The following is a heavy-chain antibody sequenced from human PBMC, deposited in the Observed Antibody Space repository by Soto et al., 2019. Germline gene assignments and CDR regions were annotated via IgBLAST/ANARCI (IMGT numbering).Heavy chain of an antibody. CDR1: GFTFSRYA. Sequence: GGALRLSCAASGFTFSRYAMSWGRQSPGKGLEWVSAIPGSGTSTYYAGSVKGRFTISRDNSKNTLYLQMDSLRAEDTAVYHCVRDTQVLRYLGGVSPYFYGIDVWGQGPTVTVSS. CDR2: IPGSGTST. D-gene: IGHD3-16*01. J-gene: IGHJ6*02. CDR3: VRDTQVLRYLGGVSPYFYGIDV. V-gene: IGHV3-23*01.